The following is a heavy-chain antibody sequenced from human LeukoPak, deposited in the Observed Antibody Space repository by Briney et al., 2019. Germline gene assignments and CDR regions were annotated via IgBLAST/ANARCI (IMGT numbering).Heavy chain of an antibody. Sequence: TSETLSLTCTVSGGSISSYYWSWIRQPPGKGLERIGYIYYSGSTNYNPSLKSRVTISVDTSKNQFSLKLSSVTAADTAVYYCARVEYSSSFDYWGQGTLVTVSS. D-gene: IGHD6-6*01. J-gene: IGHJ4*02. CDR2: IYYSGST. V-gene: IGHV4-59*01. CDR1: GGSISSYY. CDR3: ARVEYSSSFDY.